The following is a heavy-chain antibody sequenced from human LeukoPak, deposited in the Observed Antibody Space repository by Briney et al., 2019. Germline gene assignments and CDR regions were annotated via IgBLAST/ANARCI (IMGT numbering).Heavy chain of an antibody. J-gene: IGHJ5*02. D-gene: IGHD5-18*01. CDR3: TRVDTALLAP. Sequence: PGGSLRLSCAASGFTFSSYAMSWVRQAPGKGLEWVGFIRSKAYGGTTEYAASVKGRFTISRDDSKSIAYLQMNSLKTEDTAVYYCTRVDTALLAPWGQGTLVTVSS. CDR2: IRSKAYGGTT. V-gene: IGHV3-49*04. CDR1: GFTFSSYA.